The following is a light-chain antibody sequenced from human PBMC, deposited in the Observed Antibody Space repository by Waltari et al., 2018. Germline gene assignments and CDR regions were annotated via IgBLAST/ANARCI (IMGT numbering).Light chain of an antibody. Sequence: QSALTQPPSASGSPGQSVTISCTGTSRAVGGYMYVSWYQQHPGKVPKLMIYEVSKRPSGVPDRFSGSKSGNTASLTVSGLQAEDEADYYCMIWHSRAYVFGTGTKVSVL. J-gene: IGLJ1*01. CDR2: EVS. CDR1: SRAVGGYMY. V-gene: IGLV2-8*01. CDR3: MIWHSRAYV.